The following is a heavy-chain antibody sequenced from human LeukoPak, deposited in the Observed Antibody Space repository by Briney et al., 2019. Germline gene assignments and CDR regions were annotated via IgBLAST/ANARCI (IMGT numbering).Heavy chain of an antibody. V-gene: IGHV1-2*02. Sequence: GSVKVSCKASGYTFTSDGISWVRQAPGQGLEWMGWINPNSGGTNYAQKFQGRVTMTRDTSISTAYMELSRLRSDDTAVYYCARGIVVVVAAIDYWGQGTLVTVSS. CDR3: ARGIVVVVAAIDY. J-gene: IGHJ4*02. CDR1: GYTFTSDG. D-gene: IGHD2-15*01. CDR2: INPNSGGT.